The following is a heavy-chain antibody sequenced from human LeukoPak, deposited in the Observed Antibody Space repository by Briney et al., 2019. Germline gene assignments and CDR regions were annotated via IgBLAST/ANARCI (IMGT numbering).Heavy chain of an antibody. CDR2: INHNGNVN. V-gene: IGHV3-7*03. Sequence: GGSLRLSCAASGFTFSSYWMNWARQAPGKGLEWVASINHNGNVNYCVDSVKGRFTISRDNAKNSLYLQMSNLRAEDTAVYFCARGGGLDVWGQGATVTVSS. CDR3: ARGGGLDV. J-gene: IGHJ6*02. D-gene: IGHD3-16*01. CDR1: GFTFSSYW.